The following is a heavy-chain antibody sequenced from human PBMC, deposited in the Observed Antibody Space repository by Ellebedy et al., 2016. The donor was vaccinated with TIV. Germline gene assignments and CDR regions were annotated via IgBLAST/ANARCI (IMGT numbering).Heavy chain of an antibody. CDR2: INTDGSST. J-gene: IGHJ4*02. CDR3: TRESFRYFDWDL. Sequence: GESLKISCAASGFTLSGYWMHWVRQVPGKGLMWVSRINTDGSSTSYADSGEGRFTITRDNAKKTLYLEMSSLRPEDTAVYYCTRESFRYFDWDLWGQGTLVTVSS. CDR1: GFTLSGYW. D-gene: IGHD3-9*01. V-gene: IGHV3-74*01.